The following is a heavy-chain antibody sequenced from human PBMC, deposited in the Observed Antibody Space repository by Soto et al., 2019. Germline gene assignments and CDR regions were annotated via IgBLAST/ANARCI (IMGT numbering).Heavy chain of an antibody. Sequence: SETLSLTCTVSGGSISSYYWSWIRQPAGKGLEWIGRIYTSGSTNYNPSLMSRVTMSVDTSKNQFSLKLSSVTAADTAVYYGARVEDREGWFDHWGQGTLVTVSS. CDR2: IYTSGST. J-gene: IGHJ5*02. D-gene: IGHD1-1*01. CDR1: GGSISSYY. V-gene: IGHV4-4*07. CDR3: ARVEDREGWFDH.